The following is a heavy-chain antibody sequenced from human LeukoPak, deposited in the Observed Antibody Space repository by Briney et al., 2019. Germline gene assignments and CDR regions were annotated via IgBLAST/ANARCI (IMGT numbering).Heavy chain of an antibody. CDR2: IKSKADGGTT. J-gene: IGHJ4*02. Sequence: GGSLRLSCAASGFTFSNAWMSWVRQAPGKGLEWVGRIKSKADGGTTDYAAPEKGRFTISRDDSKNPLYLQMNSLTTEDTAVYYCTTASSGWYLSDYWGQGTLVTVSS. V-gene: IGHV3-15*01. D-gene: IGHD6-19*01. CDR1: GFTFSNAW. CDR3: TTASSGWYLSDY.